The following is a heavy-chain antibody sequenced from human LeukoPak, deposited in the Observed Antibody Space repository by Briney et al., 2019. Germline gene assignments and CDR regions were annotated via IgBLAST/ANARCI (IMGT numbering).Heavy chain of an antibody. CDR3: AKSQCGGDCYSPGY. D-gene: IGHD2-21*02. CDR1: GFTFSSYA. CDR2: ISGSGGST. V-gene: IGHV3-23*01. J-gene: IGHJ4*02. Sequence: GGSLRLSCAASGFTFSSYAMSWVRQAPGKGLEWVSAISGSGGSTYYADSVKGRFTISRDNSKNTLYLLMNSLRAEDTAVYYCAKSQCGGDCYSPGYWGQGPLVTVCS.